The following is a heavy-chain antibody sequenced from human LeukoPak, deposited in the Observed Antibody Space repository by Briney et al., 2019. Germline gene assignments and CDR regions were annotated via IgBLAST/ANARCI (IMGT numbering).Heavy chain of an antibody. CDR3: ARAGYDVYGMDV. CDR2: IWYDGSKK. Sequence: GGSLRLSCAASGFTFTNYGFHWVRQAPGKGLEWVAVIWYDGSKKYYEDSVKGRFTISKDNSKNTAYLQMNSLRAEDTAVYYCARAGYDVYGMDVWGTGNTVTVSS. D-gene: IGHD5-12*01. V-gene: IGHV3-33*01. CDR1: GFTFTNYG. J-gene: IGHJ6*04.